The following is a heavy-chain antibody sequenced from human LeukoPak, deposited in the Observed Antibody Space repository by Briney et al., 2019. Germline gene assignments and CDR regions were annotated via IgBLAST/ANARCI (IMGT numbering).Heavy chain of an antibody. CDR1: GYTFTGYY. V-gene: IGHV1-2*02. J-gene: IGHJ6*03. CDR2: INPNSGGT. CDR3: ARDFSVDVGWELPSGYYYYMDV. D-gene: IGHD1-26*01. Sequence: GASVKVSCKASGYTFTGYYMHWVRQAPGQGLEWMGWINPNSGGTNYAQKFQGRVTMTRDTSISTTYMELGRLRSDDTAVYYCARDFSVDVGWELPSGYYYYMDVWAKGPRSPSP.